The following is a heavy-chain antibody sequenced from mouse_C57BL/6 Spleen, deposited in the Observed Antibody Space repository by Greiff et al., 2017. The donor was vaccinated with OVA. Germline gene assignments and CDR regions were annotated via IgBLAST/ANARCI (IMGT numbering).Heavy chain of an antibody. D-gene: IGHD4-1*01. CDR1: GYTFTSYT. CDR2: INPSSGYT. Sequence: QVQLQQSGAELARPGASVKMSCKASGYTFTSYTMHWVKQRPGQGLEWIGYINPSSGYTKYNQKFKDEATLTADKSSSTAYMQLSSLTSEDSAVYYCAKLGRGDYFDYWGQGTTLTVSS. CDR3: AKLGRGDYFDY. J-gene: IGHJ2*01. V-gene: IGHV1-4*01.